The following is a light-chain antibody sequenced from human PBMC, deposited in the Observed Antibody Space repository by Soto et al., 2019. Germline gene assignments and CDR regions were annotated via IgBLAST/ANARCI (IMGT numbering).Light chain of an antibody. Sequence: QSVLTQPPSASGAPGQRVTISCSGSSSNIGSNYVYWYQQFPGTAPKLLIYRNSQRPSGVPDRFSGSKSGSSASLAISGLRSAYDADYSCTTWDDSMSAYVFGTGTKVTV. V-gene: IGLV1-47*01. CDR1: SSNIGSNY. J-gene: IGLJ1*01. CDR3: TTWDDSMSAYV. CDR2: RNS.